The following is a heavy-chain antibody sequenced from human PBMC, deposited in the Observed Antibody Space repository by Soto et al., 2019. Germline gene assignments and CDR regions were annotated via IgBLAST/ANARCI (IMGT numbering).Heavy chain of an antibody. CDR3: ARDSVYYDFWSGVEGGSAFDI. V-gene: IGHV3-33*01. J-gene: IGHJ3*02. D-gene: IGHD3-3*01. CDR2: IWYDGSKK. Sequence: QVQLVESGGGVVQPGRSLRLSCAAPGFTFRSDGMHWVRQAQGKGLERVAVIWYDGSKKYYADSVKGRFTISRDNSNNTLYLQLNSMRAEDTAGYYCARDSVYYDFWSGVEGGSAFDIWGQGTMVTVSS. CDR1: GFTFRSDG.